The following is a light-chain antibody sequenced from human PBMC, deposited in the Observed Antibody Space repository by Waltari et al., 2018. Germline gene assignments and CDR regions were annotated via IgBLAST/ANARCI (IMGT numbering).Light chain of an antibody. V-gene: IGLV1-44*01. Sequence: QSVLTQPPSASGTPGQRVTIPCSGGSSNIGSNTVNWYQQPPGTAPKLPLFSHNPRPRGVPGLFSGAQSGASASLSISGLQSEDEADYYCAVWDDSLNGCVFGTGTKVTVL. J-gene: IGLJ1*01. CDR2: SHN. CDR3: AVWDDSLNGCV. CDR1: SSNIGSNT.